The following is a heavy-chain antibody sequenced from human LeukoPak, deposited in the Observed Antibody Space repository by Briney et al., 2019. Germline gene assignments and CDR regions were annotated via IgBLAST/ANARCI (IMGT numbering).Heavy chain of an antibody. J-gene: IGHJ4*02. CDR3: AKDKGSGWSGIDY. D-gene: IGHD6-19*01. CDR1: GFTFDDYG. Sequence: GGSLRLSCAASGFTFDDYGMSWVRQAPGKGLEWVSGINWKSGSIGYADSVKGRFTISRDNAKNSLYLQMNSLRPEDTAFYYCAKDKGSGWSGIDYWGQGTLVTVSS. V-gene: IGHV3-9*01. CDR2: INWKSGSI.